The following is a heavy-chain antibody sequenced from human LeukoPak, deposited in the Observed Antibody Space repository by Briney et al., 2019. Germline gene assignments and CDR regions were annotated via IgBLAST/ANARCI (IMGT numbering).Heavy chain of an antibody. CDR3: ARAPYSYGYFDY. Sequence: GGSLRLSCAASGFTFSSYAMHWVRQAPGKGLEWVAVISYDGSNKYYADSVKGRFTISRDNSKNTLYPQMNSLRAEDTAVYYCARAPYSYGYFDYWGQGTLVTVSS. D-gene: IGHD5-18*01. V-gene: IGHV3-30-3*01. J-gene: IGHJ4*02. CDR2: ISYDGSNK. CDR1: GFTFSSYA.